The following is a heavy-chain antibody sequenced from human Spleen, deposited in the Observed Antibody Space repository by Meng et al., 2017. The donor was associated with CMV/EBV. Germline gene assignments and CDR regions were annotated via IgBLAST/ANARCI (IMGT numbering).Heavy chain of an antibody. D-gene: IGHD6-19*01. CDR1: GYTFTGNC. CDR2: INPNSGGT. J-gene: IGHJ6*02. CDR3: ARDLGDTSGWYGGYYYHDMDI. V-gene: IGHV1-2*02. Sequence: ASVKGSCKASGYTFTGNCVHWVRQAPGQGLEWMGWINPNSGGTNYAQKFHGRVTMTRDTSISTAYMELRRLTSDDTAVYLCARDLGDTSGWYGGYYYHDMDIWGQGTTVTVSS.